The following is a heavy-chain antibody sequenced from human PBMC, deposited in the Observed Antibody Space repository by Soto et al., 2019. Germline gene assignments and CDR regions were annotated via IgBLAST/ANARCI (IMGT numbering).Heavy chain of an antibody. Sequence: VGSLRLSCAASGFTFSSYAMHWVRQAPGKGLEWVAVISYDGSNKYYADSVKGRFTISRDNSKNTLYLQMNSLRAEDTAVYYCAIFGVVSVGGGMDVWGQGTTVTVSS. V-gene: IGHV3-30-3*01. CDR1: GFTFSSYA. J-gene: IGHJ6*02. CDR2: ISYDGSNK. CDR3: AIFGVVSVGGGMDV. D-gene: IGHD3-3*01.